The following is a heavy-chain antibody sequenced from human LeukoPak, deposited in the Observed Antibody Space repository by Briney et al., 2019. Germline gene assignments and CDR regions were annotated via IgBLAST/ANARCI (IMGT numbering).Heavy chain of an antibody. Sequence: SETLSLTCTVSGGSIRGHYWNWIRQPPGKGLEWIGYIYYTGSTNQNPSLKSRATTSIETSKNQFSLRLTSVTAADTAVYYCAGPEFIGDFDPWGQGTLVTVSS. J-gene: IGHJ5*02. V-gene: IGHV4-59*11. CDR1: GGSIRGHY. CDR2: IYYTGST. CDR3: AGPEFIGDFDP. D-gene: IGHD1-14*01.